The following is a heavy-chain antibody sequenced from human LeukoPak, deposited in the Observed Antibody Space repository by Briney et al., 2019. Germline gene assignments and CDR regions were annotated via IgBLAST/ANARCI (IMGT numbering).Heavy chain of an antibody. D-gene: IGHD3-10*02. J-gene: IGHJ6*04. Sequence: PGGSLRLSCAASGFTFSSHWMYWVRQLPGKGLEWVSYISSSGSTIYYADSVKGRFTISRDNAKNSLYLQMNSLRAEDTAVYYCAELGITMIGGVWGKGTTVTISS. CDR3: AELGITMIGGV. CDR1: GFTFSSHW. CDR2: ISSSGSTI. V-gene: IGHV3-48*03.